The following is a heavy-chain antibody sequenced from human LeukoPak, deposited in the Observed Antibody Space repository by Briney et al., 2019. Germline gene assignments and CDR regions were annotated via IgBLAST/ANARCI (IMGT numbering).Heavy chain of an antibody. D-gene: IGHD1-26*01. CDR1: GFTFSSYS. V-gene: IGHV3-21*01. Sequence: GGSLRLSCAASGFTFSSYSMNWVRQALGKGLEWVSSISSSSSYIHYADSLKGRFTISRDNAQNSLYLQMNSLRAEDTAVYYCARDSSGSYYRFDYWGQGALVTVSS. J-gene: IGHJ4*02. CDR2: ISSSSSYI. CDR3: ARDSSGSYYRFDY.